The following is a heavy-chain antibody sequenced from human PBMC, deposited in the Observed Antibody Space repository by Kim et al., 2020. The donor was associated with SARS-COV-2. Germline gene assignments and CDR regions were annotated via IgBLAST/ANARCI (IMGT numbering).Heavy chain of an antibody. CDR2: IYSGGST. CDR1: GFTVSSNY. J-gene: IGHJ4*02. CDR3: ARDPTSSLWPGGD. Sequence: GGSLRLSCAASGFTVSSNYMSWVRQAPGKGLEWVSVIYSGGSTYYADSVKGRFTISRDNSKNTLYLQMNSLRAEDTAVYYCARDPTSSLWPGGDWGQGTLVTVSS. V-gene: IGHV3-53*01. D-gene: IGHD2-21*01.